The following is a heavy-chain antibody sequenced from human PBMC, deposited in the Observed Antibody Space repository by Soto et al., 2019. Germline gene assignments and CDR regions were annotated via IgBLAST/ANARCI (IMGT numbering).Heavy chain of an antibody. V-gene: IGHV1-2*04. D-gene: IGHD4-17*01. CDR3: ARGPAPTVNTGGYFDL. CDR1: GYTFTGYY. Sequence: QVQLVQSGAEVKKPGASVKVSCKASGYTFTGYYMHWVRQAPGQGLEWMGWINPNSGGTNYAQQFQGWVTRTRDTSISTAYMELSRLRSYDTAVYYCARGPAPTVNTGGYFDLWGRGTLVTVSS. J-gene: IGHJ2*01. CDR2: INPNSGGT.